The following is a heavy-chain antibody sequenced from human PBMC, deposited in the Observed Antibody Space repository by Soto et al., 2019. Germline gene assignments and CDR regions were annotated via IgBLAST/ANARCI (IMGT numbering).Heavy chain of an antibody. J-gene: IGHJ6*02. CDR3: ARDPTMVLGYYYGMDV. CDR1: GGTFSSYA. D-gene: IGHD3-10*01. CDR2: IIPIFGTA. Sequence: GASVKVSCKASGGTFSSYAISWVRQAPGQGLEWMGGIIPIFGTANYAQKFQGRVTITADESTSTAYMELSSLRSEDTAVYYCARDPTMVLGYYYGMDVWGQGTTVTVSS. V-gene: IGHV1-69*13.